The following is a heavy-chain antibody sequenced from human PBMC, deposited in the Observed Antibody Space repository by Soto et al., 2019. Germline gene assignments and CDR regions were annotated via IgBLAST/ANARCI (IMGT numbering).Heavy chain of an antibody. D-gene: IGHD2-8*01. Sequence: SGKVCGKASGFTFSNYGLNWVPQAPGQGLEWMGWVSANNGHTNYAQNLQGRVSMTTDTSTSTAYMELRGLTFDDTAVYYCARDIESVTAKHFFYYYAMDVWGQGTTVTVSS. CDR2: VSANNGHT. J-gene: IGHJ6*02. CDR1: GFTFSNYG. V-gene: IGHV1-18*01. CDR3: ARDIESVTAKHFFYYYAMDV.